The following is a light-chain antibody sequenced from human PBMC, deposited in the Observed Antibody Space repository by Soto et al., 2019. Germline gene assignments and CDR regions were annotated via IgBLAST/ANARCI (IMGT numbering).Light chain of an antibody. CDR3: QQRYRWPPIT. CDR1: ESVFGY. V-gene: IGKV3-11*01. CDR2: DAS. J-gene: IGKJ5*01. Sequence: EVVLTQSPATLSLSPGERATLSCRASESVFGYLAWYQHKPGQAPRLLIYDASNRATGVPARFSGSGSGTDFTLTISSLEPEDFAVYYSQQRYRWPPITFGQGTRLDNK.